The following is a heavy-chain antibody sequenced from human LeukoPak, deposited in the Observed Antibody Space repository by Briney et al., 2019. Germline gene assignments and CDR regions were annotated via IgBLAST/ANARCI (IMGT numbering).Heavy chain of an antibody. V-gene: IGHV3-30*02. CDR3: IVVVVPAAAWHFDH. J-gene: IGHJ2*01. CDR2: IGVDGSLQ. Sequence: GGSLRLSCATSGFIFTHHAFHWVRQVPGTGLEWVAFIGVDGSLQHYAESVRGRFTISRDNSRNTVYLQMDSLRVEDTALYYCIVVVVPAAAWHFDHWGRGTVVTVSS. CDR1: GFIFTHHA. D-gene: IGHD2-15*01.